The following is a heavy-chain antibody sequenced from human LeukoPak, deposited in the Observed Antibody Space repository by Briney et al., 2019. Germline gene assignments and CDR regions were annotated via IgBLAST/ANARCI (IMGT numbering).Heavy chain of an antibody. D-gene: IGHD6-19*01. J-gene: IGHJ3*02. Sequence: GGSLRLSCAASGFTFSSYSMNWVRQAPGKGLEWVSSISSSSSYIYYADSVEGRFTISRDNAKNSLYLQMNSLRAEDTAVYYCASLTAVAGSSPLSPAFDIWGQGTMVTVSS. V-gene: IGHV3-21*01. CDR2: ISSSSSYI. CDR3: ASLTAVAGSSPLSPAFDI. CDR1: GFTFSSYS.